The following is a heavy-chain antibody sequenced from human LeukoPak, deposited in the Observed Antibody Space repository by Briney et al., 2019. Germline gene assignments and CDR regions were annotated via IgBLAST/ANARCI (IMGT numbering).Heavy chain of an antibody. Sequence: PGGSLRLSCAASGFTFTSSAMSWVRQAPGKGLEWVSAISGSGHSTDYADSVKGRFTVSRDNSKNTLYLQMNSLRAEDTAVYYCARGYCSSTSCSYYFDYWGQGTLVTVSS. D-gene: IGHD2-2*01. V-gene: IGHV3-23*01. J-gene: IGHJ4*02. CDR3: ARGYCSSTSCSYYFDY. CDR2: ISGSGHST. CDR1: GFTFTSSA.